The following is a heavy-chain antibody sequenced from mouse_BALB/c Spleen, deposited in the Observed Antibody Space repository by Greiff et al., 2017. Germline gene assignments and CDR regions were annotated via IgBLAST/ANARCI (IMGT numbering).Heavy chain of an antibody. J-gene: IGHJ4*01. Sequence: EVQLQQSGAELVKPGASVKLSCTASGFNIKDTYMHWVKQRPEQGLEWIGRIDPANGNTKYDPKFQGKATITADTSSNTAYLQLSSLTSEDTAVYYCARDTATRDAMDYWGQGTSVTVSS. CDR2: IDPANGNT. CDR3: ARDTATRDAMDY. V-gene: IGHV14-3*02. D-gene: IGHD1-2*01. CDR1: GFNIKDTY.